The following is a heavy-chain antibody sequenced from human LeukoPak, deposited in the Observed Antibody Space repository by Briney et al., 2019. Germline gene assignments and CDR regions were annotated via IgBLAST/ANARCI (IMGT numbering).Heavy chain of an antibody. V-gene: IGHV4-30-4*01. J-gene: IGHJ4*02. Sequence: SRTLSLTCTVSGGSISSGDYYWSWIRQPPGKGLEWIGYIYYSGSTYYNPSLKSRVTISVDTSKNQFSLKLSSVTAADTAVYYCQLSGYDPYYFDYWGQGTLVTVSS. CDR2: IYYSGST. CDR1: GGSISSGDYY. CDR3: QLSGYDPYYFDY. D-gene: IGHD5-12*01.